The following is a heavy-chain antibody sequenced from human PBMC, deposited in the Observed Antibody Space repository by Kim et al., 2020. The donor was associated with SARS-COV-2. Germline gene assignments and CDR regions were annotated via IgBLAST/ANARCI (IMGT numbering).Heavy chain of an antibody. D-gene: IGHD3-9*01. CDR2: INPNSGGT. CDR3: ARSGRYFDWFGKLGKNWFDP. Sequence: ASVKVSCKASGYTFTGYYMHWVRQAPGQGLEWMGWINPNSGGTNYAQKFQGWVTMTRDTSISTAYMELSRLRSDDTAVYYCARSGRYFDWFGKLGKNWFDPWGQGTLVTVSS. V-gene: IGHV1-2*04. CDR1: GYTFTGYY. J-gene: IGHJ5*02.